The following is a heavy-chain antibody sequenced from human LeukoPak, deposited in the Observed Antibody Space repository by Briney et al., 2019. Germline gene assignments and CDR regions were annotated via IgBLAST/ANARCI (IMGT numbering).Heavy chain of an antibody. Sequence: PSETLSLTCTVSGGSISSYYWSWIRQPPGKGLEWIGYIYYSGSTNYNPSLKSRVTISVDTSKNQFSLKLSSVTAADTAVYYCARHPYYYDSSAYFAFDIWGQGTMVTVSS. CDR2: IYYSGST. V-gene: IGHV4-59*08. CDR1: GGSISSYY. CDR3: ARHPYYYDSSAYFAFDI. J-gene: IGHJ3*02. D-gene: IGHD3-22*01.